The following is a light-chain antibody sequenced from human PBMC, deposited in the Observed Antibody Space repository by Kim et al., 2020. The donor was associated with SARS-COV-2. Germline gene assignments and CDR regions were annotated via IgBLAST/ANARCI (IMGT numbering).Light chain of an antibody. Sequence: AYVGDRVTITRRASQRISSYLNWDQQKPGKAPQLLSYAASSLQSGVPSRFSGSGSGTDFTLTISSLKPQDFATYYSLHSYSAPRTFGQGTRLEIK. J-gene: IGKJ5*01. V-gene: IGKV1-39*01. CDR3: LHSYSAPRT. CDR1: QRISSY. CDR2: AAS.